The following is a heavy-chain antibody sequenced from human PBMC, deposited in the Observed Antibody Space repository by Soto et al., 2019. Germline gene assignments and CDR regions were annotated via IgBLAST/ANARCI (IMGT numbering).Heavy chain of an antibody. CDR1: GYSFTNYA. D-gene: IGHD2-15*01. V-gene: IGHV1-3*01. CDR2: ISHGNDNT. Sequence: QVQLVQSGAEVKKPGASVKVSCKASGYSFTNYAMHWVRQAPGQSLEWMGWISHGNDNTKYSQKFQGRVTITIDTSASTAYVELSSLRSEDTAVYYCARASGDFESWGQGKMITVSS. CDR3: ARASGDFES. J-gene: IGHJ3*02.